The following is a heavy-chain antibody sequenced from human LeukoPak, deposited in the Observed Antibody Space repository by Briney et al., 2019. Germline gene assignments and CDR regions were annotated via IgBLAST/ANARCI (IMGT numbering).Heavy chain of an antibody. D-gene: IGHD6-13*01. CDR1: GDSLSSNSAA. CDR3: ARETYSRSWYDY. Sequence: SQTLSLTCAISGDSLSSNSAASNWIRQSPSRGLEWLVRTYYRSKWYNDYALSVKSRITINPDTSKNQFSLQVNSVTTEDTAVYYCARETYSRSWYDYWGQGTLVTVSS. V-gene: IGHV6-1*01. CDR2: TYYRSKWYN. J-gene: IGHJ4*02.